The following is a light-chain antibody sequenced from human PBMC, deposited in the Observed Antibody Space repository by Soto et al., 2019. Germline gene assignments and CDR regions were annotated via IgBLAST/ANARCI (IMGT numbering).Light chain of an antibody. Sequence: EIVLTQSPGTLSLSPGERATLSCRASQSVTSSYLAWYQQKPGQAPRLLIYGAGSRATGIPDRFSGSGSGTDFILTISRLEPEDFGVYYCQQYGSTPVTFGQGTKVEI. CDR1: QSVTSSY. V-gene: IGKV3-20*01. CDR3: QQYGSTPVT. CDR2: GAG. J-gene: IGKJ1*01.